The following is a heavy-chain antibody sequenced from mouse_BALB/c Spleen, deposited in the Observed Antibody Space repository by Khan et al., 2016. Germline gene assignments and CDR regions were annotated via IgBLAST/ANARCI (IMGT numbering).Heavy chain of an antibody. D-gene: IGHD1-1*01. CDR3: ARSDYGDKDAMDY. Sequence: EVQLQESGPGLVKPSQSLSLTCTVTGYSITSDYAWNWIRQFPGNRLEWMGYISYSGSTSYNPSLKSRISITRDTSKNQFFLQLNSVTSEDTATXDVARSDYGDKDAMDYWGQGTSVTVSS. CDR1: GYSITSDYA. J-gene: IGHJ4*01. V-gene: IGHV3-2*02. CDR2: ISYSGST.